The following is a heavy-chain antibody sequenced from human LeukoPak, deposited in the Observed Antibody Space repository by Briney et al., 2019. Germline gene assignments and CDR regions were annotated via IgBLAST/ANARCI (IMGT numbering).Heavy chain of an antibody. J-gene: IGHJ3*02. D-gene: IGHD5-24*01. Sequence: SETLSLTCTVSGGSISSGSYYWSWIRQPAGKGLEWIGRIYTSGSTIYNPSLKSRVTISVDTSKNQFSLKLSSVTAADTAVYYCARDLREDAFDIWGQGTMVTVSS. CDR3: ARDLREDAFDI. V-gene: IGHV4-61*02. CDR1: GGSISSGSYY. CDR2: IYTSGST.